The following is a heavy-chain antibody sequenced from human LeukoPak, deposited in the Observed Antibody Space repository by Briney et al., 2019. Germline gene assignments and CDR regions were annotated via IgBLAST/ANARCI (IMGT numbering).Heavy chain of an antibody. CDR1: GGSISSGDYY. CDR2: IYYSGST. V-gene: IGHV4-30-4*01. Sequence: SQTLSLTCTVSGGSISSGDYYWSWIRQPPGKGLEWIGYIYYSGSTYYNPSLKSRVTISVDTSKNQFSLKLSSVTGADTAVYYCARADYYGSGSSAGAFDIWGQGTMVTVSS. J-gene: IGHJ3*02. D-gene: IGHD3-10*01. CDR3: ARADYYGSGSSAGAFDI.